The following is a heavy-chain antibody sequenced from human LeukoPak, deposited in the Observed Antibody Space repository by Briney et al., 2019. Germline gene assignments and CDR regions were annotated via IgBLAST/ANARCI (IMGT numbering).Heavy chain of an antibody. Sequence: GGSLRLSCAASGFTFSDYYMSWIRQAPGKGLEWVSYISSSGSTIYYADSVKGRLTISRDNAKNSLYLQMNSLRAEDTAVYYCARDIRGTNIAARPHYFDYWGQGTLVTVSS. CDR1: GFTFSDYY. CDR3: ARDIRGTNIAARPHYFDY. V-gene: IGHV3-11*01. CDR2: ISSSGSTI. D-gene: IGHD6-6*01. J-gene: IGHJ4*02.